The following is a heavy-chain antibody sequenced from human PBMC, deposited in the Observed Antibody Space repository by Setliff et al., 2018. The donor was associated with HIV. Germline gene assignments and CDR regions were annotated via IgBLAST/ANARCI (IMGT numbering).Heavy chain of an antibody. J-gene: IGHJ4*02. D-gene: IGHD1-7*01. Sequence: ASVKVSCKASGYTFTSYTMHWVRQAPGQRLEWMGWINAATGNIKYSENFQGKVTFTGDTSKNQFSLLLSSVTAADTAMYFCARRPGGTTRARLDNWGQGTLVTVSS. CDR2: INAATGNI. V-gene: IGHV1-3*01. CDR1: GYTFTSYT. CDR3: ARRPGGTTRARLDN.